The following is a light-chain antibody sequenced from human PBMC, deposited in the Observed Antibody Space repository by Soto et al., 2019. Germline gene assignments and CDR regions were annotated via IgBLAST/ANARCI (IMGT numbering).Light chain of an antibody. CDR3: QQRSKWPVT. CDR1: QSIGST. CDR2: DAS. Sequence: EIVLTQSPDTLSLSPGERAIFSCRTSQSIGSTLAWYQHKPGQAPRLLIYDASKRATGIPARFSGSGSGTDFNLTISSLEPEDFAVYFCQQRSKWPVTFGPGTTVDIK. V-gene: IGKV3-11*01. J-gene: IGKJ3*01.